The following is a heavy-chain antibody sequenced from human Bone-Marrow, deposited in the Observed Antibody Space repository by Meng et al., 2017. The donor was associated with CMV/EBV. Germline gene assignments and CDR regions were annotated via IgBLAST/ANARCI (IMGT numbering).Heavy chain of an antibody. J-gene: IGHJ4*02. CDR2: INPSGGST. V-gene: IGHV1-46*01. D-gene: IGHD3-3*01. CDR1: GYTFTSYY. CDR3: AREIVRRFPTIFGVVHEYFDY. Sequence: ASVKVSCKASGYTFTSYYMHWVRQAPGQGLEWMGIINPSGGSTSYAQKFQGRVTMTWDTSTSTVYMELSSLRSEDTAVYYCAREIVRRFPTIFGVVHEYFDYWGQGTLVTSPQ.